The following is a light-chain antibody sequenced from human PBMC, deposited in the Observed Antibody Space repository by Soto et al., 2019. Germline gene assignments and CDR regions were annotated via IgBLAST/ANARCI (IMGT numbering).Light chain of an antibody. J-gene: IGKJ1*01. Sequence: EIVLTQSPGTLSLSPGKRATLSCRASQSVSSSYLAWYQQKPGQAPGLLIYGASSRATGIPDRFSGSGSGTDFTLTISRLEPEDFAVYYCQQYGSSPRAFGQGTKLEIK. CDR1: QSVSSSY. V-gene: IGKV3-20*01. CDR3: QQYGSSPRA. CDR2: GAS.